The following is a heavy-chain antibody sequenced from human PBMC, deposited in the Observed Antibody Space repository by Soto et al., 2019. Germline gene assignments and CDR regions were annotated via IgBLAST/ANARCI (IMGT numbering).Heavy chain of an antibody. V-gene: IGHV1-18*01. CDR2: ISAYNGNS. Sequence: GASVKVSCKASGYAFNGYGISWVRQAPGQGLEGMGWISAYNGNSNYAQKFQDRVTMTTDSSTTTGYMELRNLISDDTAVYYCARVRGIHYYVSGMDVWGQGTTVTVSS. J-gene: IGHJ6*02. D-gene: IGHD2-21*01. CDR1: GYAFNGYG. CDR3: ARVRGIHYYVSGMDV.